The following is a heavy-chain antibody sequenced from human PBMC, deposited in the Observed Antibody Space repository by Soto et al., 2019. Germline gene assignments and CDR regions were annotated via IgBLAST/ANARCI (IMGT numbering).Heavy chain of an antibody. V-gene: IGHV4-39*01. J-gene: IGHJ4*02. CDR1: GGSTASSLYY. CDR2: IYYSGST. CDR3: VSHRNYIVVSGSFFDY. D-gene: IGHD6-19*01. Sequence: SETLSLTCTVSGGSTASSLYYWGWVRQSPGKGLEWIESIYYSGSTHYNPSLKSRVTVSVDTSKNQFSLKLTSVTAADTAVYFCVSHRNYIVVSGSFFDYWSQGTLVTVSS.